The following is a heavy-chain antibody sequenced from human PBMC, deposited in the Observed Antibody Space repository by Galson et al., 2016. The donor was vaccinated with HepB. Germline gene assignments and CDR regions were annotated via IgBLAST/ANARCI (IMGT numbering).Heavy chain of an antibody. Sequence: SLRLSCATSGFIFGDYTMNWFRQAPGKGLEWVGFIRSNAYGGTKEYAASVKGRFTISRDDSRSIAYLQMNSLKTEDTAVYYCTRRPVDYYDSSGPFQYWGQGTMVTVSS. CDR1: GFIFGDYT. CDR2: IRSNAYGGTK. J-gene: IGHJ1*01. D-gene: IGHD3-22*01. V-gene: IGHV3-49*03. CDR3: TRRPVDYYDSSGPFQY.